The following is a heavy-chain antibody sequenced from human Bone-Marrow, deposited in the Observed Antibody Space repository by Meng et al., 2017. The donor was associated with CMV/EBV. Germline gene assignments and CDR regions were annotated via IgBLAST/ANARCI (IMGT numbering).Heavy chain of an antibody. D-gene: IGHD3-22*01. CDR3: ARSYDSSGWGWCDP. Sequence: GESLKISCAAAGFTFDDYTMHWVRQAPGKGLEWVSLISWDGGSTYYADSVKGRFTISRDNSKNSLYLQMNIRRTEDTALYYCARSYDSSGWGWCDPWGQGTLVTVSS. CDR2: ISWDGGST. J-gene: IGHJ5*02. CDR1: GFTFDDYT. V-gene: IGHV3-43*01.